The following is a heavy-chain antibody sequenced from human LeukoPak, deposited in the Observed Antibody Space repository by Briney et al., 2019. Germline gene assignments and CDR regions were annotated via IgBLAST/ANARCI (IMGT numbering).Heavy chain of an antibody. CDR2: IHYTGST. V-gene: IGHV4-59*12. Sequence: PSETLSLTCTVSGGSINSYYWSWIRQPPGKGLESIGYIHYTGSTNYNPSLKSRVTISVDTSKNQFSLKLSSVTAADTAVYYCARGQGRYSSGWYPGGAYYDYYFDYWGQGTLVTVSS. CDR3: ARGQGRYSSGWYPGGAYYDYYFDY. CDR1: GGSINSYY. D-gene: IGHD6-19*01. J-gene: IGHJ4*02.